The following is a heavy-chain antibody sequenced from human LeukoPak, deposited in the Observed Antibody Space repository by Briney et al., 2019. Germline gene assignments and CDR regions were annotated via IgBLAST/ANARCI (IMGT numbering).Heavy chain of an antibody. CDR3: TRSDSSGYFAY. CDR2: TRNRANSYTT. J-gene: IGHJ4*02. CDR1: GFTLSDHY. Sequence: GGSLRLSCAASGFTLSDHYMDWVRQAPGRGLEWVGRTRNRANSYTTEYSASVKGRFTISRDDSKNSRYLQMNDLKTEDTAVYYCTRSDSSGYFAYWGQGTLVTVSS. V-gene: IGHV3-72*01. D-gene: IGHD3-22*01.